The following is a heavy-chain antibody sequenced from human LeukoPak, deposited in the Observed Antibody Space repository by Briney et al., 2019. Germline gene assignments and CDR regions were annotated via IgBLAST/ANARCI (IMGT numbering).Heavy chain of an antibody. Sequence: SETLSLTCTVSGGPISSYYWSWIRQPAGKGLEWIGRIYTSGSTNYNPSLKSRVTMSVDTSKNQFSLKLSSVTAADTAVYYCARVERVPAASNYYYYYYYMDVWGKGTTVTVSS. CDR2: IYTSGST. D-gene: IGHD2-2*01. V-gene: IGHV4-4*07. J-gene: IGHJ6*03. CDR1: GGPISSYY. CDR3: ARVERVPAASNYYYYYYYMDV.